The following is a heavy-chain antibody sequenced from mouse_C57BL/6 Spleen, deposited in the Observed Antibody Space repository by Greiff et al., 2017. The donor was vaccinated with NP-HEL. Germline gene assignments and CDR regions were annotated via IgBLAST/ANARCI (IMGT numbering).Heavy chain of an antibody. V-gene: IGHV1-42*01. CDR3: AREGSSAFDY. CDR1: GYSFTGYY. J-gene: IGHJ2*01. D-gene: IGHD3-2*02. Sequence: VQLQQSGPELVKPGASVKISCKASGYSFTGYYMNWVKQSPEKSLEWIGEINPSTGGTTYNQKFKAKATLTVDKSSSTAYMQLKSLTSEDSAVYYCAREGSSAFDYWGQGTTLTVSS. CDR2: INPSTGGT.